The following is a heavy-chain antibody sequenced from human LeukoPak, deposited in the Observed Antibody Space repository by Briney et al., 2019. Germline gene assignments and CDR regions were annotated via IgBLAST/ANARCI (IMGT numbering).Heavy chain of an antibody. CDR1: KFAFSSYA. D-gene: IGHD2-15*01. J-gene: IGHJ5*02. CDR2: ISGSGGST. CDR3: AKDHRGSNCSGGSYYSGWFDP. V-gene: IGHV3-23*01. Sequence: GGSLRLSCAASKFAFSSYAMSWVRQAPGKGLEWVSAISGSGGSTYYADSVKGRFTISRDNSKNTLYLQMNSLRAEDTAVYYCAKDHRGSNCSGGSYYSGWFDPWGQGTLVTVSS.